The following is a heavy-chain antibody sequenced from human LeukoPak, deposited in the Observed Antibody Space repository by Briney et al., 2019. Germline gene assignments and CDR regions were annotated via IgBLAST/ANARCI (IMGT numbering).Heavy chain of an antibody. V-gene: IGHV3-11*01. CDR3: AKAFKGIVVVPAAILQAIDY. J-gene: IGHJ4*02. CDR2: ISSSGSTI. Sequence: GGSLRLSCAASGFTFSDYYMSWIRQAPGKGLEWVSYISSSGSTIYYADSVKGRFTISGDNAKNSLYLQMNSLRAEDTAVYYCAKAFKGIVVVPAAILQAIDYWGQGTLVTVSS. CDR1: GFTFSDYY. D-gene: IGHD2-2*01.